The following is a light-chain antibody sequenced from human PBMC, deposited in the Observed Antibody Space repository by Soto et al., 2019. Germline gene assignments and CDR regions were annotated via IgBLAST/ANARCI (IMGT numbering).Light chain of an antibody. V-gene: IGLV1-40*01. Sequence: QAVVTQPPSVSGAPGQRVTISCTGSSSNIGAGYDVHWYQQLPGTAPKLLIYGNSNRPSGVPDRFSGSKSGTSASLAIIGLQAEDEADYYCQSYDSSLSAHVVFGGGTKLTVL. CDR1: SSNIGAGYD. J-gene: IGLJ2*01. CDR3: QSYDSSLSAHVV. CDR2: GNS.